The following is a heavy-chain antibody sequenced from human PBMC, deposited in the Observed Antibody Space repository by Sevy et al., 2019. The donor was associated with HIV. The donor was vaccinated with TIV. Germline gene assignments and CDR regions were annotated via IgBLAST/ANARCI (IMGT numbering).Heavy chain of an antibody. V-gene: IGHV3-23*01. CDR3: ARRDSTVYGMDV. D-gene: IGHD6-13*01. CDR1: GFTFSTYT. J-gene: IGHJ6*02. CDR2: ISGSGGST. Sequence: GGFLRLSCAASGFTFSTYTMNWVRQAPGKGLEWVSAISGSGGSTYYADSVKGRFTISRDKSKNTLYLQMNNLRAEDTAVYYCARRDSTVYGMDVWGQGTTVTVSS.